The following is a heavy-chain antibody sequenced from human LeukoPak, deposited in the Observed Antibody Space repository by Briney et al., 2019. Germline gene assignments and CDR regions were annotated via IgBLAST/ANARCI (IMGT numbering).Heavy chain of an antibody. D-gene: IGHD3-10*01. J-gene: IGHJ5*02. Sequence: SETLSLTCTVSGGSISSSSYFWGWIRQPPGKGLEWIGSIFYSGSTYYSPSLKSRVTISVDTSKNQLSLELTSVTAADTAVYYCARGRGEGRGIALIRGVRAPSYNWFDPWGHGTQVTVSS. V-gene: IGHV4-39*07. CDR2: IFYSGST. CDR3: ARGRGEGRGIALIRGVRAPSYNWFDP. CDR1: GGSISSSSYF.